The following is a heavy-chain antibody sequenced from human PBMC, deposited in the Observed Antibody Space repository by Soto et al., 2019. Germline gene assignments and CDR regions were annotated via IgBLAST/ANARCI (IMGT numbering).Heavy chain of an antibody. CDR3: ARDWGSGYYHFEP. Sequence: SETLSLTCAVSGYSISSGFSWGWIRQPPGKGLEWIGSIDHSGSTHYNASLKIRLSISLDTSKNQFSLKLRSVTAADTAVYYCARDWGSGYYHFEPWGQGTLVTVSS. CDR1: GYSISSGFS. J-gene: IGHJ5*02. CDR2: IDHSGST. D-gene: IGHD5-12*01. V-gene: IGHV4-38-2*02.